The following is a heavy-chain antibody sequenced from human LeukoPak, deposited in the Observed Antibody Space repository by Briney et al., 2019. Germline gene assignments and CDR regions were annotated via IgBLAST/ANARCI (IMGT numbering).Heavy chain of an antibody. CDR2: ISSSGSYI. CDR3: ARAGIAAAGMGNWFDP. D-gene: IGHD6-13*01. V-gene: IGHV3-21*01. J-gene: IGHJ5*02. Sequence: PGGSLRLSCAASGFTFSSYNMNWVRQAPGKGLEWVSSISSSGSYIYYADSVKGRFTISRDNAKNSLYLQMNSLRAEDTAVYYCARAGIAAAGMGNWFDPWGQGTLVTVSS. CDR1: GFTFSSYN.